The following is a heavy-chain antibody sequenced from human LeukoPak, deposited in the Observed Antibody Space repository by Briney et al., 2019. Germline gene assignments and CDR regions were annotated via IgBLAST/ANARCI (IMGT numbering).Heavy chain of an antibody. Sequence: GESLKISCKGSGYSFTSYWIAWVRQMPGKGLEGMGIIYPRDSDTRYSPSFQGQVTISADKSISTAYLQWSSLKASDTARYYCARHRSGSWTIDYWGQGTLVTVSS. CDR1: GYSFTSYW. V-gene: IGHV5-51*01. J-gene: IGHJ4*02. CDR3: ARHRSGSWTIDY. D-gene: IGHD1-26*01. CDR2: IYPRDSDT.